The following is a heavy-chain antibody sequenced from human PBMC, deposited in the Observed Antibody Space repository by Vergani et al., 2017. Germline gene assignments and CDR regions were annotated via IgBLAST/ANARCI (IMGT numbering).Heavy chain of an antibody. CDR2: VTQSGDT. J-gene: IGHJ5*02. V-gene: IGHV4-38-2*01. CDR3: GRVADFYGLGSRLLDL. D-gene: IGHD3-10*01. CDR1: GASISSGNN. Sequence: QGKLQESGPGLVKPSETLSLTFAVSGASISSGNNWGWIRQPPGKGLEWISSVTQSGDTYFNPSLKGGVSISMDTSKNYFFLTLSSVTSADTAVYYCGRVADFYGLGSRLLDLWGQGILVTVSS.